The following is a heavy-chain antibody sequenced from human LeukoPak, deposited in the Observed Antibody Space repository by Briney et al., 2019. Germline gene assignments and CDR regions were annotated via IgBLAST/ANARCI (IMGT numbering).Heavy chain of an antibody. CDR2: IYASGST. CDR1: GDSISSYY. J-gene: IGHJ5*02. CDR3: ARKALPGNWFDP. Sequence: SETLSLTCTVSGDSISSYYWSWIRQPAGKELEWIGRIYASGSTNYNPSLKSRVTMSLDTSKNQFSLNLSAVTAAYTAVYYCARKALPGNWFDPWGQGTLVTVSS. V-gene: IGHV4-4*07.